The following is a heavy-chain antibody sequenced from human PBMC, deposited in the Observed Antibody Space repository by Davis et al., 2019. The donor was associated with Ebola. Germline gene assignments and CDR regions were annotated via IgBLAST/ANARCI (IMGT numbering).Heavy chain of an antibody. V-gene: IGHV3-48*04. Sequence: PGGSLRLSCAASRFTFNTYSMHWVRQAPGKGLEWVSYISSSSSTIYYADSVKGRFTISRDNAKNSLFLQMNSLRAEDTAVYYCATSYHYWGQGTLVTVSS. CDR1: RFTFNTYS. CDR2: ISSSSSTI. J-gene: IGHJ4*02. CDR3: ATSYHY.